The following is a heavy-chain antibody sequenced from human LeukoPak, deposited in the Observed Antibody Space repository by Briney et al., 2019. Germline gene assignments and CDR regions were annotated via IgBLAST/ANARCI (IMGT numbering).Heavy chain of an antibody. CDR3: AKQRELNTAMVVLDD. J-gene: IGHJ4*02. V-gene: IGHV3-23*01. Sequence: PGGSLRLSCAASGFTFTTYAMSWVSQAPGRGLEWVSTISASGGSTYYADSVKGRFTISRDNSKNTLYLQMNSLRAGDTAVYFCAKQRELNTAMVVLDDWGQGTLVTVSP. CDR2: ISASGGST. CDR1: GFTFTTYA. D-gene: IGHD5-18*01.